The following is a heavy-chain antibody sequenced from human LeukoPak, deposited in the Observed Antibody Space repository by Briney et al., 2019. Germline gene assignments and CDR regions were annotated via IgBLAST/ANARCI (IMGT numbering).Heavy chain of an antibody. Sequence: EASVKVSCKASGYTFTSYDINWVRQAPGQGLEWMGWMNPNSGNTGYAQKFQGRVTMTRNTSISTAYMELSSLRSEDTAVYYCARGKVTMVRGVPKYYFDYWGQGTLVTVSS. CDR1: GYTFTSYD. J-gene: IGHJ4*02. CDR2: MNPNSGNT. V-gene: IGHV1-8*01. D-gene: IGHD3-10*01. CDR3: ARGKVTMVRGVPKYYFDY.